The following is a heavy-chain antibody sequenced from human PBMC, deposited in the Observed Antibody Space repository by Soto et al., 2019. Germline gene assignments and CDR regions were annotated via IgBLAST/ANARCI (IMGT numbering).Heavy chain of an antibody. CDR1: GFTFSSYA. CDR2: ISGSGGST. D-gene: IGHD2-21*01. V-gene: IGHV3-23*01. J-gene: IGHJ6*02. CDR3: AGGELVCVYYYYSGMDV. Sequence: EVQLLESGGGLVQPGGSLRLSCAASGFTFSSYAMSWVRQAPGKGLEWVSAISGSGGSTYYADSVKGRFTISRDNSKKAMYLQMNSRGAEDTAVYYCAGGELVCVYYYYSGMDVWGQGTTVTVSS.